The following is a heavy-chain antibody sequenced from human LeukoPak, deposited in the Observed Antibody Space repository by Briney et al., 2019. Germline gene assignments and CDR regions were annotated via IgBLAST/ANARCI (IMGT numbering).Heavy chain of an antibody. CDR2: ISGNGGIT. V-gene: IGHV3-23*01. CDR3: ARNVYGDDSSTGYRAFDM. Sequence: AGGSLRLSCAASGFTFSSYAMNWVRQVPGKGLEWVSLISGNGGITYYADSVKGRFTISRDNSKNTLYLQMNNLRAEDTAVYYCARNVYGDDSSTGYRAFDMWGQGTLVTVSS. J-gene: IGHJ3*02. CDR1: GFTFSSYA. D-gene: IGHD3-22*01.